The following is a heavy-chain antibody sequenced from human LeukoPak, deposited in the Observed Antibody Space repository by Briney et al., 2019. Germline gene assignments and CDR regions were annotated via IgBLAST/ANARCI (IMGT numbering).Heavy chain of an antibody. V-gene: IGHV5-51*01. J-gene: IGHJ3*02. CDR3: AGYVTSGYSYESGWDAFDI. Sequence: GESLKISGKGSGYSFTSYWIGWVRQMPGKGLEWMGIIYPGDSDTRYSPSFQGQVTISADKSISTAYLQWSSLKASDTATYYCAGYVTSGYSYESGWDAFDIWGQGTMVTVSS. CDR1: GYSFTSYW. D-gene: IGHD5-18*01. CDR2: IYPGDSDT.